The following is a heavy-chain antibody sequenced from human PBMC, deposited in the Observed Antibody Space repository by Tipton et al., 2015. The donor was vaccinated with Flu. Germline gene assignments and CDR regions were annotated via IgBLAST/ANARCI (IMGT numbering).Heavy chain of an antibody. V-gene: IGHV5-51*03. Sequence: QSGAEMKKPGESLKISCKGFGYRFTTYWIGWVRQMPGKGLEWMGIIYPDDSDTKYSPSFQGQVTFSADKSLNTAYLQWSSLKASDTAIYYCVRQNCGGDCYPDFWGQGTLVTVPS. J-gene: IGHJ4*02. CDR1: GYRFTTYW. CDR2: IYPDDSDT. D-gene: IGHD2-21*02. CDR3: VRQNCGGDCYPDF.